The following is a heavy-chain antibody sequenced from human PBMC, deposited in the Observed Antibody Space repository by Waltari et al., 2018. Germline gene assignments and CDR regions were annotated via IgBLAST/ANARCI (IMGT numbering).Heavy chain of an antibody. CDR3: ARGRSYDFWSGYLN. Sequence: QVQLQQWGAGLLKPSETLSLTCAVYGGSFSGYYWSWIRQPPGKGLEWIGEINHSGSTNYNPSLKSRVTISVDTSKNQFSLKLSSVTAADTAVYYCARGRSYDFWSGYLNWGHGTLVTVSS. D-gene: IGHD3-3*01. J-gene: IGHJ4*01. V-gene: IGHV4-34*01. CDR1: GGSFSGYY. CDR2: INHSGST.